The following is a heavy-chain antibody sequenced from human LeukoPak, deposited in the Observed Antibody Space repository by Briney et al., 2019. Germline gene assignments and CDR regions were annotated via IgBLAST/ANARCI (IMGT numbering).Heavy chain of an antibody. CDR2: IRSKAYGGTT. CDR1: GFTFGDYA. Sequence: PGGSLRLSCTASGFTFGDYAMSWVRQAPGKWLEWVGFIRSKAYGGTTEYAASVKGRFTISRDDSKSIAYLQMNSLKTEDTAVYYCTRASIGYGSGSFIKNWGQGTLVTVSS. V-gene: IGHV3-49*04. CDR3: TRASIGYGSGSFIKN. D-gene: IGHD3-10*01. J-gene: IGHJ4*02.